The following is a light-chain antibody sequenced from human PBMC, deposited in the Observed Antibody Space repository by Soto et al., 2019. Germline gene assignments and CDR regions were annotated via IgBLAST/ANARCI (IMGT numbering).Light chain of an antibody. Sequence: QSALTQPASVSGSPGQSITISCTGSSSDVGAYNFVSWYQHHPGKAPKLILYEVTTHLSGVSSRFSGSKSGNTASLTISGLQADDEANYYCSSYTSSNTPYVFGTGTKVTVL. V-gene: IGLV2-14*01. CDR1: SSDVGAYNF. J-gene: IGLJ1*01. CDR3: SSYTSSNTPYV. CDR2: EVT.